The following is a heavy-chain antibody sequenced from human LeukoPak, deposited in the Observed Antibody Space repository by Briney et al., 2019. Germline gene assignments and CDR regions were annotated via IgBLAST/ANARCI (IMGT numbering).Heavy chain of an antibody. J-gene: IGHJ4*02. CDR2: ISYDGSNK. V-gene: IGHV3-30-3*01. Sequence: GGSLRLSCAASGFTFSSYAMHWVRQAPGKGLEWVAVISYDGSNKYYADSVKGRFTISRDNSKNTLYLQMNSLRAEDTAVYYCAREGVVVVPAAIRDYFDYWGQGTLVTVSS. CDR1: GFTFSSYA. CDR3: AREGVVVVPAAIRDYFDY. D-gene: IGHD2-2*02.